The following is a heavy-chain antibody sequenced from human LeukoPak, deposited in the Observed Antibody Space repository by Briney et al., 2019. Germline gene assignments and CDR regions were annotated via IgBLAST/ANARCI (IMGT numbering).Heavy chain of an antibody. CDR1: EYTFTDYY. V-gene: IGHV1-2*02. D-gene: IGHD2-15*01. J-gene: IGHJ4*02. CDR2: INPNSGGT. Sequence: ASVKVFCKASEYTFTDYYMHWVRQAPGQGLEWMGWINPNSGGTNYAQKFQGRVTVTRDTSISTAYMELSRLRSDDTAVYYCARDGIYCSGSSCYPVEIDYWGQGTLVTVSS. CDR3: ARDGIYCSGSSCYPVEIDY.